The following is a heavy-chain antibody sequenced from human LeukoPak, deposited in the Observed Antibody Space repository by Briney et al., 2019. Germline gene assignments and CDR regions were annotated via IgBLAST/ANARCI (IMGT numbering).Heavy chain of an antibody. J-gene: IGHJ3*02. CDR2: INPNSGGT. V-gene: IGHV1-2*02. D-gene: IGHD2-2*01. CDR1: GYTFTGYY. Sequence: GASVKVSCKASGYTFTGYYMHWVRQAPGQGLEWMGWINPNSGGTNYAQKFQGRVTMTRDTSISTAYMELSRLRSDDTAVYYCARDRPEGIVVVPAATWAFDIWGQGTMVTVSS. CDR3: ARDRPEGIVVVPAATWAFDI.